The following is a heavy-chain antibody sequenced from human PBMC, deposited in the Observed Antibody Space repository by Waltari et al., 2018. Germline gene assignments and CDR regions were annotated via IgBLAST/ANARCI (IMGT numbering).Heavy chain of an antibody. D-gene: IGHD5-18*01. Sequence: QLQLQESGPGLVKPSATLSLTCTVSGGSISSSSYYWGWIRQPPGKGLEWIGSIYYSGSTYYNPSLKSRVTISVDTSKNQFSLKLSSVTAADTAVYYCARLLDTAMAPNFDYWGQGTLVTVSS. CDR1: GGSISSSSYY. CDR3: ARLLDTAMAPNFDY. CDR2: IYYSGST. V-gene: IGHV4-39*01. J-gene: IGHJ4*02.